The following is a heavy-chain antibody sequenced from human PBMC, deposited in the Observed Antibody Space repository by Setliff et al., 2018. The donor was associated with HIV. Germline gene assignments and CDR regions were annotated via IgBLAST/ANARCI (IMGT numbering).Heavy chain of an antibody. V-gene: IGHV3-73*01. CDR2: IRTKANGGTT. CDR1: GFGFSGSA. CDR3: ARGPATGDYSYYFDY. Sequence: GGSLRLSCAASGFGFSGSAMHWVRQASGKGLEWVGHIRTKANGGTTEYVASVKGRFTISRDDSENSLYLQMNSLKTEDTAVYYCARGPATGDYSYYFDYWGQGTLVTVSS. D-gene: IGHD4-17*01. J-gene: IGHJ4*02.